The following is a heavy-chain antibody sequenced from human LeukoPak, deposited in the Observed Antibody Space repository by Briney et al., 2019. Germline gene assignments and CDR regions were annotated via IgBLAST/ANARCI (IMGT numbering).Heavy chain of an antibody. J-gene: IGHJ5*02. V-gene: IGHV4-34*01. CDR1: GGSFSGYY. CDR3: ARVGLGYCSGGSCYSRWFDP. Sequence: KTSETLSLTCAVYGGSFSGYYWSWIRQPPGKGLEWIGEINHSGSTNYNPSLKSRVTISVDTSKNQFSLKLGSVTAADTAVYYCARVGLGYCSGGSCYSRWFDPWGQGTLVTVSS. D-gene: IGHD2-15*01. CDR2: INHSGST.